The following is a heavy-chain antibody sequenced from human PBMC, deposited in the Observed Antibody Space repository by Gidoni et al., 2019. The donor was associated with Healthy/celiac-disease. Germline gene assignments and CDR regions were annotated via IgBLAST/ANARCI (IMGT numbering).Heavy chain of an antibody. Sequence: QVQLQQWGAGLSKPSETLSLTCAVYGGSFSGYYWSWIRQPPGKGLEWIGEINHSGSTNYNPSLKSRVTISVDTSKNQFSLKLSSVTAADTAVYYCARSMVRGVITWFDPWGQGTLVTVSS. V-gene: IGHV4-34*01. D-gene: IGHD3-10*01. CDR1: GGSFSGYY. CDR2: INHSGST. J-gene: IGHJ5*02. CDR3: ARSMVRGVITWFDP.